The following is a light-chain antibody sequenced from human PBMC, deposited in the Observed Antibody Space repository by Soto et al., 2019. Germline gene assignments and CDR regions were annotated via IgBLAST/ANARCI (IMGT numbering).Light chain of an antibody. Sequence: QSALTQPRSVSGSTGQSVTISCTGPSSDVGNYNYVSWYQQHPGKVTKLMIYDVVKRPSGVPDRFSGSKSGNTASLTISGLQAEDEAAYYCHSNAGIFALFGEGTKVTVL. CDR1: SSDVGNYNY. CDR3: HSNAGIFAL. V-gene: IGLV2-11*01. J-gene: IGLJ2*01. CDR2: DVV.